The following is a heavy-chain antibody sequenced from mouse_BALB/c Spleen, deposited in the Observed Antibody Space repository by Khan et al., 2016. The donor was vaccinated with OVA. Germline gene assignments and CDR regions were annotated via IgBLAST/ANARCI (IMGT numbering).Heavy chain of an antibody. D-gene: IGHD2-12*01. Sequence: EVQLVESGAELGRPGSSVKLSCKTSGSTFTSFGIKWVKQRPGQGLQWIGYIYPGNGYTEYNEKFQGKAILTSDTSSSTAYMQLRSLTSEDSAIYFCTTGYYRYYFDYWGQGTTLTVSS. CDR2: IYPGNGYT. CDR3: TTGYYRYYFDY. V-gene: IGHV1S134*01. J-gene: IGHJ2*01. CDR1: GSTFTSFG.